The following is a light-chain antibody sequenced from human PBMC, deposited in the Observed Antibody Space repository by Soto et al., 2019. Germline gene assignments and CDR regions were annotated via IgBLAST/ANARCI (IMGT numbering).Light chain of an antibody. CDR3: QQVEGDVT. CDR1: QGIGSY. CDR2: GAS. J-gene: IGKJ3*01. Sequence: AIQLPQSPSSLSASVGDRVTITCRASQGIGSYLAWYQQKPGKAPNLLIYGASTLHSGVPSRFSGSGSGTDFTLTITSLQPEDFATYYCQQVEGDVTFGPGTKVDIK. V-gene: IGKV1-13*02.